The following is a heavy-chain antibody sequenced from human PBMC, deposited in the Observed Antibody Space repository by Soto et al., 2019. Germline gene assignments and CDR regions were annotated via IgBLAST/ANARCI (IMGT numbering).Heavy chain of an antibody. Sequence: SVKVSCKASGGTFSSYAISWVRQAPGQGLEWMGGIIPIFGTANYAQKFQGRVTITADESTSTAYMELSSLRSEDTAVYYCGIVFWSGYYDGHSIDYWGQGTLVTVSS. CDR2: IIPIFGTA. CDR1: GGTFSSYA. V-gene: IGHV1-69*13. D-gene: IGHD3-3*01. J-gene: IGHJ4*02. CDR3: GIVFWSGYYDGHSIDY.